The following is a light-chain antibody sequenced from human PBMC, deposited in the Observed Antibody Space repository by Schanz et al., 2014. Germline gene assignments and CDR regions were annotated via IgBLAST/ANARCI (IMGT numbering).Light chain of an antibody. CDR3: QQYDNWWT. CDR2: NAS. CDR1: QSIGTF. V-gene: IGKV3-15*01. J-gene: IGKJ1*01. Sequence: EIVLTQSPATLSLSPGERATLSCRASQSIGTFLAWYQQKPGQAPRLLIYNASTRATGIPARFSGSGSGTEFALTISNLQSEDFAVYYCQQYDNWWTFGPGTKVEVK.